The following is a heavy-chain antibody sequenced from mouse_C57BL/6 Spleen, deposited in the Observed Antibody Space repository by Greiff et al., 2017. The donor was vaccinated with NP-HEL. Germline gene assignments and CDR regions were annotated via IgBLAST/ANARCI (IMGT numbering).Heavy chain of an antibody. CDR3: ARSTVVGDWYLDV. CDR2: IDPNSGGT. Sequence: QVQLQQPGAELVKPGASVKLSCKASGYTFTSYWMHWVKQRPGRGLEWIGRIDPNSGGTKYNEKFKSQATLTVDKPSSTAYMRLSSLTDEDSAVYYCARSTVVGDWYLDVGGTGTTVTVAS. V-gene: IGHV1-72*01. D-gene: IGHD1-1*01. CDR1: GYTFTSYW. J-gene: IGHJ1*03.